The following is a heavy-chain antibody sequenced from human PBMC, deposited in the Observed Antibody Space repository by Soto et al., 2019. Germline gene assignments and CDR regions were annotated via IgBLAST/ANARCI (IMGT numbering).Heavy chain of an antibody. CDR3: AGAAYGDYGGLNWFDP. J-gene: IGHJ5*02. Sequence: QVQLQESGPGLVKPSQTLSLTCTVSGGSISSSGYYWSWIRQHPEKGLEWIGNIYYSGGTYYTPSLKSRLTISIDSTNNHFPLKLSSVTAADTAIYYGAGAAYGDYGGLNWFDPWGQGTLVTVSS. CDR2: IYYSGGT. D-gene: IGHD4-17*01. V-gene: IGHV4-31*03. CDR1: GGSISSSGYY.